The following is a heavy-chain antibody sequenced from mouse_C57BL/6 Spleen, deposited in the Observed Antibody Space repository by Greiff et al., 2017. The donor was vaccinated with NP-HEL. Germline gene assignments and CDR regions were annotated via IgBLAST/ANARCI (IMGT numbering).Heavy chain of an antibody. Sequence: EVQLQQSGPELVKPGASVKIPCKASGYTFTDYNMDWVKQSHGKSLEWIGDINPNNGGTIYNQKFKGKATLTVDKSSSTAYMELRSLTSEDTAVYYCARRVYDYEGDFDVWGTGTTVTVSS. CDR1: GYTFTDYN. J-gene: IGHJ1*03. CDR3: ARRVYDYEGDFDV. D-gene: IGHD2-4*01. V-gene: IGHV1-18*01. CDR2: INPNNGGT.